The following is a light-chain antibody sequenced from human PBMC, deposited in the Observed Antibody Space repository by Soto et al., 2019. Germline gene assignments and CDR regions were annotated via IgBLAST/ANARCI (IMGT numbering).Light chain of an antibody. CDR2: GAS. V-gene: IGKV3-15*01. CDR1: QSVSDN. CDR3: QQYENWPPWT. Sequence: MTQSPTTLSMSPGETATLSCRASQSVSDNLAWYQQKPGQAPRLLIYGASTRATGIPARFSGSGSGTEFTLTISSLQSEDFAVYYCQQYENWPPWTFGQGTKVDIK. J-gene: IGKJ1*01.